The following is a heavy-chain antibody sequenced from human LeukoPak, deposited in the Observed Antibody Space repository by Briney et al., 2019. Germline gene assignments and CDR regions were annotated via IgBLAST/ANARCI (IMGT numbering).Heavy chain of an antibody. J-gene: IGHJ6*02. CDR1: GGSISSSNW. Sequence: SGTLPLTCAVSGGSISSSNWWSWVRPPPGKGLEWIGEIYHSGSTNYNPSLKSRVTISVDKSKNQFSLKLSSVTAADTAVYYCARDRNYGSGSYYYGMDVWGQGTTVTVSS. D-gene: IGHD3-10*01. CDR2: IYHSGST. CDR3: ARDRNYGSGSYYYGMDV. V-gene: IGHV4-4*02.